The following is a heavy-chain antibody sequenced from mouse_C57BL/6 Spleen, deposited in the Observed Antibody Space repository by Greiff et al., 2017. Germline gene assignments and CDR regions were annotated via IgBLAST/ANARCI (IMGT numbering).Heavy chain of an antibody. CDR3: ASTYYGGYARDY. J-gene: IGHJ4*01. Sequence: VQLQQSGPELVKPGASVKISCKASGYAFSSSWMNWVKQRPGKGLEWIGRIYPGDGDTNYNGKFKGKATLTADKSSSTAYMQLSSLTSEDSAVYFCASTYYGGYARDYWGQGTSVTVSS. D-gene: IGHD1-1*01. CDR2: IYPGDGDT. V-gene: IGHV1-82*01. CDR1: GYAFSSSW.